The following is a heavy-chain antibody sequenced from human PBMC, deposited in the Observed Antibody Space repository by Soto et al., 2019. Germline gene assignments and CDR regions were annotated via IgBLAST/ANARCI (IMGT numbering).Heavy chain of an antibody. CDR2: ISYDGSNK. CDR3: AKDRRSGSYGY. Sequence: QVQLVESGGGVVQPGRSLRLSCAASGFTFSSYGMHWVRQAPGKGLEWVAVISYDGSNKYYAESVKGRFTISRNNSKNTLDLHMKSLRVEDTAVYYCAKDRRSGSYGYWGQGTRVTVSS. J-gene: IGHJ4*02. V-gene: IGHV3-30*18. CDR1: GFTFSSYG. D-gene: IGHD1-26*01.